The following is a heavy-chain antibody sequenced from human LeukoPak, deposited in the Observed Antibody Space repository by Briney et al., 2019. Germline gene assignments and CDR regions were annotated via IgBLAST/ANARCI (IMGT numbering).Heavy chain of an antibody. CDR2: INPSSGGT. Sequence: ASVKVSCKASGYTFTGYYMHWVRQAPGQGLEWMGWINPSSGGTNYAQKFQGRVTMTRDTSISTAYMELSRLRSDDTAVYYCASRASSSSIIYWGQGTLVTVSS. CDR3: ASRASSSSIIY. CDR1: GYTFTGYY. D-gene: IGHD6-6*01. J-gene: IGHJ4*02. V-gene: IGHV1-2*02.